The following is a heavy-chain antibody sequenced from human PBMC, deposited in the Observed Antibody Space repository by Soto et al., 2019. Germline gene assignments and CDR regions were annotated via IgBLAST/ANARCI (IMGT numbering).Heavy chain of an antibody. J-gene: IGHJ4*02. V-gene: IGHV3-74*01. CDR3: VRASLVVAAATREDY. D-gene: IGHD2-15*01. CDR2: INSDGSST. CDR1: GFTFSSYW. Sequence: EVQLVESGGGLAQPGESLRLSCAASGFTFSSYWMHWVRQAPGKGRVWVSRINSDGSSTSYAGSVKGRFTISRDNAKNTMYLQMNSLRAEDTAVYYCVRASLVVAAATREDYWGQGTLVTVSS.